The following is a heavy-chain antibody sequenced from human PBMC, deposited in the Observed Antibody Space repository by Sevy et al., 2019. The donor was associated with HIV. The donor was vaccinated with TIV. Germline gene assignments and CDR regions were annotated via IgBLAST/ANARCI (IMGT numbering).Heavy chain of an antibody. Sequence: GGSLRLSCAASGFTFSSYWMRWVRQAPGKGLVWASRINSDGSSTRYADSVKGRFTISRDNAKNTLYLQMNSLRAEDTAVNYCAKRPAVALRGVYYYGMDVWGQGTTVTVSS. CDR1: GFTFSSYW. J-gene: IGHJ6*02. CDR3: AKRPAVALRGVYYYGMDV. D-gene: IGHD6-19*01. V-gene: IGHV3-74*01. CDR2: INSDGSST.